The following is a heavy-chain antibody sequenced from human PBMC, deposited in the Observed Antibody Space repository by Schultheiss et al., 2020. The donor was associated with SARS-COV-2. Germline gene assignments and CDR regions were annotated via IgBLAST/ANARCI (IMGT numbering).Heavy chain of an antibody. CDR2: IKSKTDGGTT. CDR1: GFNVSSKY. Sequence: GGSLRLSCVGSGFNVSSKYMSWVRQAPGKGLEWVGRIKSKTDGGTTDYAAPVKGRFTISRDDSKNTLYLQMNSLRAEDTAVYYCANSRYSGYAGKRFDYWGQGTLVTVSS. J-gene: IGHJ4*02. D-gene: IGHD5-12*01. CDR3: ANSRYSGYAGKRFDY. V-gene: IGHV3-15*01.